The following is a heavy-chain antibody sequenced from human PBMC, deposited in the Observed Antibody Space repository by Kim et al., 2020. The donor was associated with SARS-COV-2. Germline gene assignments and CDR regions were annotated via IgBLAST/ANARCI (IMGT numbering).Heavy chain of an antibody. V-gene: IGHV3-23*01. CDR2: ST. CDR3: VQGVWATFDY. J-gene: IGHJ4*02. D-gene: IGHD5-12*01. Sequence: STYCADSVKGRFTISRNNSKNTLYLQMNSLRAEDTAVYYCVQGVWATFDYWGQGTLVTVSS.